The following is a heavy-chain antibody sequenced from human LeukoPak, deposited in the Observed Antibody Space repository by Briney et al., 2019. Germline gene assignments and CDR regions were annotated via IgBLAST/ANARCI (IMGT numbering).Heavy chain of an antibody. Sequence: ASVKVSCKASGYTFTGYYMHWVRQAPGQGLEWMGWINPNTDGTNYAQKFQGRVTMTRNTSISTAYMELSRLRSDDTAVYHCASGASGGSWFPFYYWGQGTLVTVSS. CDR2: INPNTDGT. D-gene: IGHD6-13*01. CDR3: ASGASGGSWFPFYY. CDR1: GYTFTGYY. J-gene: IGHJ4*02. V-gene: IGHV1-2*02.